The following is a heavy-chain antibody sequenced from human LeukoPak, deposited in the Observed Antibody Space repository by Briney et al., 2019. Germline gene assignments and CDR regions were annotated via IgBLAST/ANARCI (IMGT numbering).Heavy chain of an antibody. CDR1: GFTFSSYS. V-gene: IGHV3-21*01. CDR2: ISSSSSYI. Sequence: GGSLRLSCAASGFTFSSYSMNWVRQAPGKGLEWVSSISSSSSYIYYADSVKGRFTISRDNAKNSLYLQMNSLRAEDTAVYYCAKGGSTTVTPFDYWGQGTLVTVSS. D-gene: IGHD4-17*01. J-gene: IGHJ4*02. CDR3: AKGGSTTVTPFDY.